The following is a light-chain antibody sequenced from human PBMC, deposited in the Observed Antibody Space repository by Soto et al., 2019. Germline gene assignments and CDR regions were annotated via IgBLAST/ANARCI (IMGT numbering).Light chain of an antibody. CDR2: DAS. CDR1: QSINTF. Sequence: DIQMTQSPASLSASVGDTVTITCRGSQSINTFLSWYRHKPGKAPELLIYDASTLQIGVPSRFSGSGYGTEFTLTISSLQSEDFATYYRQQSYYIPWTFGQGTKVDI. J-gene: IGKJ1*01. CDR3: QQSYYIPWT. V-gene: IGKV1-39*01.